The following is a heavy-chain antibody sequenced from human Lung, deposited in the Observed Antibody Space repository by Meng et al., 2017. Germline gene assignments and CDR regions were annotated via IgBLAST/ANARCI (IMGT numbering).Heavy chain of an antibody. Sequence: GESLKISCVASGLRFTDAWLTWVRQAPGKGLEWVGRINRNSDGGTIDYAAPVKGRFTISRDDSKNTLYLQMDSLITKDTAVYFCATGAAAADHWGQGTLATVSS. CDR1: GLRFTDAW. D-gene: IGHD6-13*01. V-gene: IGHV3-15*01. CDR2: INRNSDGGTI. CDR3: ATGAAAADH. J-gene: IGHJ4*02.